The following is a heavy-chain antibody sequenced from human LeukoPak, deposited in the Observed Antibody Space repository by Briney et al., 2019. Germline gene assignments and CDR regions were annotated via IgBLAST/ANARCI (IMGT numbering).Heavy chain of an antibody. Sequence: GGSLRLSCAASGFTFSAYYMSWIRQAPGKGLEWVSYISSSGSTIYYAAPVKGRFTISRDNAKNSLYLQMSSLRAEDTAVYYCAGDYGGNSWDYWGQGTLVTVSS. D-gene: IGHD4-23*01. V-gene: IGHV3-11*01. CDR3: AGDYGGNSWDY. CDR1: GFTFSAYY. CDR2: ISSSGSTI. J-gene: IGHJ4*02.